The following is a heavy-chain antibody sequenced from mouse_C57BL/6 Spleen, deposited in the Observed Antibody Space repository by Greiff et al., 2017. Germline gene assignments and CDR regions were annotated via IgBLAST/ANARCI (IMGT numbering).Heavy chain of an antibody. J-gene: IGHJ2*01. CDR3: ARTNDYGSSFYFDY. D-gene: IGHD1-1*01. V-gene: IGHV1-64*01. Sequence: QVQLKQPGAELVKPGASVKLSCKASGYTFTSYWMHWVKQRPGQGLEWIGMIHPNSGSTNYNEKFKSKATLTVGKSSSTAYMQLSSLTSEDSAVYYCARTNDYGSSFYFDYWGQGTTLTVSS. CDR2: IHPNSGST. CDR1: GYTFTSYW.